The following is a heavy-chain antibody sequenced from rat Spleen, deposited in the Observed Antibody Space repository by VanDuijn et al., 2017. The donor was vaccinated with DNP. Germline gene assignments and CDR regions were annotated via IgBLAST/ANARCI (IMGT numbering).Heavy chain of an antibody. CDR3: ARWSTFFDY. V-gene: IGHV3-3*01. CDR1: GYPITSSYR. CDR2: LNSAGST. D-gene: IGHD3-1*01. J-gene: IGHJ2*01. Sequence: EVQLQESGPGLVKPSQSLSLTCSVTGYPITSSYRWNWIRKFPGNKLEWMGSLNSAGSTNYNPSLKSRISITRDTSKNQFFLQLNSVTTEDTATYYCARWSTFFDYWGQGVMVTVSS.